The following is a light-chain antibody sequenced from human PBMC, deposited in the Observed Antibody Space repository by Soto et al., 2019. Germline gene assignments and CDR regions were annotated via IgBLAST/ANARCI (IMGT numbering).Light chain of an antibody. CDR3: QQYGSSGT. V-gene: IGKV3-20*01. CDR2: GAS. CDR1: QSVSNNY. Sequence: EILLTHSPGTLSLSTGERATLSCRASQSVSNNYLAWYQQKPGQAPRLLIYGASNRATGIPDRFSGSGSGTDFTLTISRLEPEDFAVYYCQQYGSSGTFGQGTKVAIK. J-gene: IGKJ1*01.